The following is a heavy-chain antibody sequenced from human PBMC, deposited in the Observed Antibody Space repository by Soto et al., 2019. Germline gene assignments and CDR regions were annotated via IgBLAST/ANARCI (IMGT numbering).Heavy chain of an antibody. V-gene: IGHV4-34*01. CDR1: GGSFSDNF. D-gene: IGHD1-26*01. CDR2: INHSRRT. CDR3: ARRWGSAFDI. Sequence: PSETLSLTCAVYGGSFSDNFWSWIRQPPGKGLEWIGEINHSRRTNYNPSIKSRVNISVDTSKNQLSIKMSSVTAADTAVYYCARRWGSAFDIWGQGTMVTVSS. J-gene: IGHJ3*02.